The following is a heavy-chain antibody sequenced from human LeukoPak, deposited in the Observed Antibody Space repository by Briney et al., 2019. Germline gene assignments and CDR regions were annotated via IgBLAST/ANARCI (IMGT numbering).Heavy chain of an antibody. J-gene: IGHJ4*02. V-gene: IGHV7-4-1*02. Sequence: GESLKISCKASGYTFTSYAMNWVRQAPGQGLEWMGWINTNTGNPTYAQGFTGRFVFSLDTSVSTAYLQISSLKAEDTAVYYCARDHLGRYFDWGQGTLVTVSS. D-gene: IGHD3-9*01. CDR1: GYTFTSYA. CDR3: ARDHLGRYFD. CDR2: INTNTGNP.